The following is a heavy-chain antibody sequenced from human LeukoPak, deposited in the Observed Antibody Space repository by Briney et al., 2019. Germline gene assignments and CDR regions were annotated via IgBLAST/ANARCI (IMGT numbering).Heavy chain of an antibody. J-gene: IGHJ5*02. D-gene: IGHD6-6*01. CDR3: AKGGDSSSPNRGWFDP. CDR1: GFTFDDYA. Sequence: PGGSLRLSCAASGFTFDDYAMHWVRQAPGKGLEWVSGISWNSGSIGYADSVKGRFTISRDNAKNSLYLQMNSLRAEDMALYYCAKGGDSSSPNRGWFDPWGQGTLVTVSS. V-gene: IGHV3-9*03. CDR2: ISWNSGSI.